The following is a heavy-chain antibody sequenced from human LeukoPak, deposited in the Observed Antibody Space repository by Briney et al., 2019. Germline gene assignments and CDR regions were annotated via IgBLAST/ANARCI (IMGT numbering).Heavy chain of an antibody. CDR2: MYYSGST. V-gene: IGHV4-31*03. Sequence: SETLSLTCTVSGGSVSGTSYYWSWIRQHPGKGLEWIGYMYYSGSTYFNPSLKSRVTISVDTSKNQFSLKLSSVTAADTAVYYCARSIFGYYGLDVWGQGTTVTVSS. D-gene: IGHD3-3*02. J-gene: IGHJ6*02. CDR1: GGSVSGTSYY. CDR3: ARSIFGYYGLDV.